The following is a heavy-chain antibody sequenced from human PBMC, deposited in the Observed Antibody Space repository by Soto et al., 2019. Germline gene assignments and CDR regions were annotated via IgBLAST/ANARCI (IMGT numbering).Heavy chain of an antibody. Sequence: ASVKVSCKASGYTFTSYAMHWVRQAPGQRLEWMGWINAGNGNTKYSQKFQGRVTITRDTSASTAYMELSSLRSEDTAVYCCARAEAVASYYGMDVWGQGTTVTVSS. CDR3: ARAEAVASYYGMDV. V-gene: IGHV1-3*01. CDR2: INAGNGNT. D-gene: IGHD6-19*01. CDR1: GYTFTSYA. J-gene: IGHJ6*02.